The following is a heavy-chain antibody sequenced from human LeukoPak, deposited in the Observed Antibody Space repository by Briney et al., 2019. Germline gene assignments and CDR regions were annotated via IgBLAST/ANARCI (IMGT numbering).Heavy chain of an antibody. CDR3: VRELTYYCDVSGPPH. D-gene: IGHD3-22*01. V-gene: IGHV3-11*01. Sequence: PGGSLRLSCTASGFTFSDYYMTWIRQAPGKGLEWVSYISSSGSSINYADSVKGRFTISRDNAKNSLNLQMNSLRAEDTAVYYCVRELTYYCDVSGPPHWGQGTLVTVSS. J-gene: IGHJ4*02. CDR1: GFTFSDYY. CDR2: ISSSGSSI.